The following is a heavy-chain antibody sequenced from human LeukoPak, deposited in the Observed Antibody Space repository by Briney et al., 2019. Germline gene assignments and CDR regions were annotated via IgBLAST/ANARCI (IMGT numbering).Heavy chain of an antibody. CDR3: ARGSSKGWLQPEDAFDI. D-gene: IGHD5-24*01. CDR2: INAGNGNT. J-gene: IGHJ3*02. CDR1: GYTFTSYA. Sequence: ASVKVSCKASGYTFTSYAMHWVRQAPGQRLEWMGWINAGNGNTKYSQKFQGRVTITRDTSASTAYMELSSLRSEDTAVYYCARGSSKGWLQPEDAFDIWGQGTMVTVSS. V-gene: IGHV1-3*01.